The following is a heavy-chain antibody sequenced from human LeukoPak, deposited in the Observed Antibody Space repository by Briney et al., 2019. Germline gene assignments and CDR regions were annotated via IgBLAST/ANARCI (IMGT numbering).Heavy chain of an antibody. V-gene: IGHV1-46*01. CDR2: INPSGGST. J-gene: IGHJ4*02. D-gene: IGHD3-22*01. Sequence: GASVKVSCKASGYTFTSYYMHWVRQAPGQGLEWMGIINPSGGSTSYAQKFQGRVTMTRDTSTSTVYMELSSLRSEDTAVYYCARSSGRHYYDSSGSSFDYWGQGTLVTVSS. CDR1: GYTFTSYY. CDR3: ARSSGRHYYDSSGSSFDY.